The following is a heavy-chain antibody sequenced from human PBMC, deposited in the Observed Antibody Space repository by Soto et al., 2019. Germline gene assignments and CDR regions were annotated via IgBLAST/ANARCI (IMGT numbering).Heavy chain of an antibody. CDR1: GFTFSSYG. CDR2: ISYDGSNK. J-gene: IGHJ6*02. V-gene: IGHV3-30*18. D-gene: IGHD3-10*01. CDR3: AKDRGFQGYYYYYGMDV. Sequence: GGSLRLSCAASGFTFSSYGMHWVRQAPGKGLEWVAVISYDGSNKYYAVSVKGRFTISRDNSKNTLYLQMNSLRAEDTAVYYCAKDRGFQGYYYYYGMDVWGQGTTVTVSS.